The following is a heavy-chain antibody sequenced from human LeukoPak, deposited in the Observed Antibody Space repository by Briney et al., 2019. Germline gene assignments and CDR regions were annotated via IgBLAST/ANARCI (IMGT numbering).Heavy chain of an antibody. CDR1: GFTFSSYA. V-gene: IGHV3-30-3*01. D-gene: IGHD6-19*01. CDR2: ISYDGSNK. CDR3: ARATSGWYSPGDY. Sequence: TGRSLRLSCAASGFTFSSYAMHWVRQAPGKGLEWVAVISYDGSNKYYADSVKGRFTISRDNSKNTLYLQMNSLRAEDTAEYYCARATSGWYSPGDYWGQGTLVTVSS. J-gene: IGHJ4*02.